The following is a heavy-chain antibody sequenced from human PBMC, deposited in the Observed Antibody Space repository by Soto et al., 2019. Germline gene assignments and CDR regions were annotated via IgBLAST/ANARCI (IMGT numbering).Heavy chain of an antibody. CDR2: IYSGGST. CDR3: ARDLATGTSYYYYYGMDV. D-gene: IGHD1-1*01. J-gene: IGHJ6*02. V-gene: IGHV3-66*01. CDR1: GFTVSSNY. Sequence: PGGSLRLSCAASGFTVSSNYMSWVRQAPGKGLEWVSVIYSGGSTYYADSVKGRFTISRDNSKNTLYLQMNSLRAEDTAVYYCARDLATGTSYYYYYGMDVWGQGTTVTVSS.